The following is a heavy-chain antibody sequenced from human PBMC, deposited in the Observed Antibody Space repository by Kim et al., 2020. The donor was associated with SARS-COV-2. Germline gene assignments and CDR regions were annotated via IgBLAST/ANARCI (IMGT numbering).Heavy chain of an antibody. Sequence: GGSLRLSCAASGFTFSSSWMHWVRQAPGKGLMWVSRINSDGTDTDYADAVKGRFTISRDNAKNTLYLQTNSLTAEDTAVYYCTRHYLDSSGSHGFDIWGQGTMVTVSS. J-gene: IGHJ3*02. CDR2: INSDGTDT. V-gene: IGHV3-74*01. D-gene: IGHD3-22*01. CDR1: GFTFSSSW. CDR3: TRHYLDSSGSHGFDI.